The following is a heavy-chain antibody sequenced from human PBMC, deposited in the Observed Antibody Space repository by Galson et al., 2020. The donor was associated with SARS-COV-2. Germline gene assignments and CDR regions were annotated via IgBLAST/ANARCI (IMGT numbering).Heavy chain of an antibody. V-gene: IGHV4-59*08. J-gene: IGHJ5*02. CDR2: VYYTGTT. CDR3: ARHTPGLLNLDP. Sequence: SQTLSLTCTVSGASINGYYCSWIRQSPGKGLEWIAYVYYTGTTTYNPSLQSRVTISVDTSKNQVSLKLKSVTAADTAVYYCARHTPGLLNLDPWGRGSLVTVSS. CDR1: GASINGYY. D-gene: IGHD2-15*01.